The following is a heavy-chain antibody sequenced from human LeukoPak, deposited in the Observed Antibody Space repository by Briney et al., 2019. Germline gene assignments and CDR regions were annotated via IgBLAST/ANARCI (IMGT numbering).Heavy chain of an antibody. J-gene: IGHJ2*01. CDR3: ARLTNRYFDL. CDR2: IKQDGSET. D-gene: IGHD4/OR15-4a*01. Sequence: PGGSLRLSCAASGFTVSSNYMSWVRQAPGKGLEWVANIKQDGSETHYVASVKGRFTISRDNAKSSLYLQMSSLRGDDTAVYYCARLTNRYFDLWGRGTLVSASS. CDR1: GFTVSSNY. V-gene: IGHV3-7*01.